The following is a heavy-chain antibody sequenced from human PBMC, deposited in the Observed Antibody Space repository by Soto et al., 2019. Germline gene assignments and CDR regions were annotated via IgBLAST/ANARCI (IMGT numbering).Heavy chain of an antibody. CDR1: GFTVSSNY. CDR3: ARAYYYDSSGYPNAFDM. D-gene: IGHD3-22*01. CDR2: IYSGGST. Sequence: GSLRLSCAASGFTVSSNYMGRVRQAPGKGLEWVSVIYSGGSTYYADSVKGRFTISRDNSKHTVYLQMNSLRAEDTAVYYCARAYYYDSSGYPNAFDMWGQGTMVTVSS. J-gene: IGHJ3*02. V-gene: IGHV3-53*01.